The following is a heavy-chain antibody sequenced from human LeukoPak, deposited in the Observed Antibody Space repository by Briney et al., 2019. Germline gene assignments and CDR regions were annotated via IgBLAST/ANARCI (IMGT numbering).Heavy chain of an antibody. J-gene: IGHJ6*02. CDR1: GFTVSGTY. V-gene: IGHV3-53*01. CDR2: IYDAGST. CDR3: AKYVSAKGPPYGLDV. D-gene: IGHD2/OR15-2a*01. Sequence: GGSLRLSCAASGFTVSGTYMSWVRQAAGKGWEWVSTIYDAGSTSYADSVKGRSTISRDNSKNTLFLQMNSLRAEDTAIYYCAKYVSAKGPPYGLDVWGQGTTVTVSS.